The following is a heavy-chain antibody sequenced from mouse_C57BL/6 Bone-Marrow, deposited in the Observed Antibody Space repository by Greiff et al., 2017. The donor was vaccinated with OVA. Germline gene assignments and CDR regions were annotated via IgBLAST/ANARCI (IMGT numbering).Heavy chain of an antibody. V-gene: IGHV1-39*01. D-gene: IGHD1-1*01. J-gene: IGHJ1*03. Sequence: VQLQQSGPGLVKPGASVKISCKASGYSFTDYNMNWVQQSNGKSLEWIGVINPNDGTTSYNQTFKGKATLTVDQSSSTAYMQLNSLTSEDSAVYYCTIYYGSSNMYLYVWGTGTTVTVTS. CDR2: INPNDGTT. CDR3: TIYYGSSNMYLYV. CDR1: GYSFTDYN.